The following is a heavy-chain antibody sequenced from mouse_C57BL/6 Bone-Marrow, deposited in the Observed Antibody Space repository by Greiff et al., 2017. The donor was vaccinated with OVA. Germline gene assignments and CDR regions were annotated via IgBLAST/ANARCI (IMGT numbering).Heavy chain of an antibody. CDR2: IYPGSVNT. D-gene: IGHD2-5*01. V-gene: IGHV1-66*01. CDR3: ERSNYGGLAMDY. Sequence: VQGVESGPELVKPGASVKISCKASGYSFTIYYIHWVKQRPGQGLAWIGWIYPGSVNTKYTEKFKGKATLTADTSSSTAYRQCSSRTSEDSAVYYCERSNYGGLAMDYWGQGTSVTVSS. J-gene: IGHJ4*01. CDR1: GYSFTIYY.